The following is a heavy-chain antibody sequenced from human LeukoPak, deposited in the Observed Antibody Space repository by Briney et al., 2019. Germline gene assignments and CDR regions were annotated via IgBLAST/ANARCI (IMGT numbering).Heavy chain of an antibody. CDR2: INPNSGGT. CDR3: ARAGRDGYNYFDY. CDR1: GYTFTGYY. Sequence: ASVKVSCKASGYTFTGYYMHWVRQAPGQGLEWMGRINPNSGGTNYAQKFQGRVTMTRDTSISTAYMELSRLRSDDTAVYYCARAGRDGYNYFDYWGQGTLVTVSS. J-gene: IGHJ4*02. V-gene: IGHV1-2*06. D-gene: IGHD5-24*01.